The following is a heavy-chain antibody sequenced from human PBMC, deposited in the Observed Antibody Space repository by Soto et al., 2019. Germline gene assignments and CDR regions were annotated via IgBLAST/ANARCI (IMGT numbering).Heavy chain of an antibody. CDR2: IYYSGST. V-gene: IGHV4-59*01. CDR3: AREGEQLVLDY. J-gene: IGHJ4*02. D-gene: IGHD1-26*01. CDR1: GGSISSYY. Sequence: QVQLQESGPGLVKPSETLSLTCTVSGGSISSYYSSWIRQPPGKGLEWIGYIYYSGSTNYNPSLKSRVTISVDTSKNQFSLKLSSVTAADTAVYYCAREGEQLVLDYWGQGTLVTVSS.